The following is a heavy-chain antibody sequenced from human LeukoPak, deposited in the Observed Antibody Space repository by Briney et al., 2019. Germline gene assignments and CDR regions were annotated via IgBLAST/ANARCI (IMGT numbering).Heavy chain of an antibody. CDR2: ISWNSDNI. CDR1: GFTFDDYA. J-gene: IGHJ4*02. V-gene: IGHV3-9*01. Sequence: GGSLRLSCAASGFTFDDYAIHWVRQAPGKGLEWVSGISWNSDNIGYADSVKGRFTISRDKAKNSLYLQMNRLRAEDTALYYCAKGDSSGEGDYWGQGTLVSVSS. D-gene: IGHD6-19*01. CDR3: AKGDSSGEGDY.